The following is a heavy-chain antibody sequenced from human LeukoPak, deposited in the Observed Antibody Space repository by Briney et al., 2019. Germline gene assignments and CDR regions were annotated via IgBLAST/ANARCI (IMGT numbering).Heavy chain of an antibody. J-gene: IGHJ4*02. D-gene: IGHD6-13*01. CDR3: ARGSSSWYGDYFDY. Sequence: GGSLRLSCAASGFTFSDYYMNWVRQAPGKGLEWVSYISSSSSTIYYADSVKGRFTISRDNTKNSLYLQMNSLRAEDTAVYYCARGSSSWYGDYFDYWGQGTLVTVSS. CDR2: ISSSSSTI. V-gene: IGHV3-11*04. CDR1: GFTFSDYY.